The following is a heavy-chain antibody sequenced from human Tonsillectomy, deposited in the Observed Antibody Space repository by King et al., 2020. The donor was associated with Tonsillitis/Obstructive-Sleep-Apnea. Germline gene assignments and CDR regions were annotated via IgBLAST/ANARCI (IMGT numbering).Heavy chain of an antibody. CDR1: GGFFSGYY. V-gene: IGHV4-34*01. CDR3: ARGSVDQDWAFDY. Sequence: VQLQQWGAGLLRPSETLSLPCGVSGGFFSGYYWTWLRQTPGKGLEWSGEIDHSVRTNNNTSLKSRVTISVDTSKNQFSLNLKSVTAADTAVYYCARGSVDQDWAFDYWGQGTLVTVSS. CDR2: IDHSVRT. J-gene: IGHJ4*02. D-gene: IGHD3/OR15-3a*01.